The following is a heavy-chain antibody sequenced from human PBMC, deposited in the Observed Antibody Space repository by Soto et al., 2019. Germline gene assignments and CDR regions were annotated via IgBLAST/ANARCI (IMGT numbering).Heavy chain of an antibody. CDR2: IWYDGSNK. Sequence: QVQLVESGGGVVQPGRSLRLSCAASGFTFSSYGMHWVRQAPGKGLEWVAVIWYDGSNKYYADSVKGRFTISRDNSKNTLYRQMNSLRAEDTAVYYCARDTERWYCDLWGRGTLVTVSS. V-gene: IGHV3-33*01. CDR3: ARDTERWYCDL. CDR1: GFTFSSYG. J-gene: IGHJ2*01.